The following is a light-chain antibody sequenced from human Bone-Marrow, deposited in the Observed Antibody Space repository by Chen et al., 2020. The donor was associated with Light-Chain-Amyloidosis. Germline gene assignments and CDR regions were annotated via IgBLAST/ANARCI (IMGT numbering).Light chain of an antibody. CDR3: QVWDRSSDRPV. Sequence: SYVLTQPSSVSVAPGQTATIACGGNNIGSTSVHWYHQTPGQAPLLVVYCDSDRPSGIPERLSGSHPGNTATLTISRVEAGDEADYYCQVWDRSSDRPVFGGGTKLTVL. J-gene: IGLJ3*02. CDR2: CDS. V-gene: IGLV3-21*02. CDR1: NIGSTS.